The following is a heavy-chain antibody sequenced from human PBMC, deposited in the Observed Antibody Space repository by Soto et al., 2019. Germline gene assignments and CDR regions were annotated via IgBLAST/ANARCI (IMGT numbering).Heavy chain of an antibody. Sequence: SDPLALNCRISIASIGRPAHSRTWIRQPPGKGLEWIGYIYFDGNAYYHPSLKSRVTISMDMSKNQFSLRMTSVTAADTAVYYCASPSLDFDMCSWGHGTLVTVS. V-gene: IGHV4-30-4*01. CDR1: IASIGRPAHS. CDR3: ASPSLDFDMCS. CDR2: IYFDGNA. D-gene: IGHD3-9*01. J-gene: IGHJ5*01.